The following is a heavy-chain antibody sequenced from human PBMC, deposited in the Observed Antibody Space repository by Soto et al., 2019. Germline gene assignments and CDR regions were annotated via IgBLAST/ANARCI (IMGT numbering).Heavy chain of an antibody. CDR1: GGSISSGGYS. CDR3: ASSSITPGLFMYPFDY. CDR2: IYHSGST. J-gene: IGHJ4*02. V-gene: IGHV4-30-2*01. Sequence: SETLSLTCAVSGGSISSGGYSWSWIRQPPGKGLEWIGYIYHSGSTCYNPSLKSRVTISVDRSKNQISLKLSSVTAADPAVYYCASSSITPGLFMYPFDYWGQGTLVTVSS. D-gene: IGHD3-10*01.